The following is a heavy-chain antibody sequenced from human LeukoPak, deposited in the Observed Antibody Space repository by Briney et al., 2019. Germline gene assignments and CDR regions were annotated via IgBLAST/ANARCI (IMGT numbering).Heavy chain of an antibody. CDR1: GYSFTTYW. Sequence: GESLKISCKGSGYSFTTYWIGWVRQMPGKSLEWMGIIYPADSDARYSPSFQGQVIISADKSINTPYLQWSSLKASDTAMYYCARQGATIDPYDYWGQGTLVTVSS. CDR2: IYPADSDA. V-gene: IGHV5-51*01. J-gene: IGHJ4*02. CDR3: ARQGATIDPYDY. D-gene: IGHD5-12*01.